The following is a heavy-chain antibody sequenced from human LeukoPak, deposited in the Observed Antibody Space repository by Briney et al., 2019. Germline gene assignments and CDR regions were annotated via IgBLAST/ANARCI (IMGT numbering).Heavy chain of an antibody. CDR2: ISSSSSYI. V-gene: IGHV3-21*01. CDR1: GFTFSSYS. D-gene: IGHD3-22*01. Sequence: GGSLRLSCAASGFTFSSYSTNWVRQAPGKGLEWVSSISSSSSYIYYADSVKGRFTISRDNAKNSLYLQMNSLRAEDTAVYYCAREPLYYYDSSGDFDYWGQGTLVTVSS. J-gene: IGHJ4*02. CDR3: AREPLYYYDSSGDFDY.